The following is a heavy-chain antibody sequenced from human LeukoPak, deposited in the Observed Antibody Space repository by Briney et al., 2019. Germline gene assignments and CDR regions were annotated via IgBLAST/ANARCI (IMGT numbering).Heavy chain of an antibody. V-gene: IGHV3-7*01. D-gene: IGHD2-21*01. CDR2: IKQDGSEK. CDR3: AREGSYCGGDCYDY. CDR1: GFTFSSYW. J-gene: IGHJ4*02. Sequence: GGSLRLSCAASGFTFSSYWMSWVRQAPGKGLEWVANIKQDGSEKYYVDSVKGRFAISRDNAKNSLYLQMNSLRAEDTAVYYCAREGSYCGGDCYDYWGQGTLVTVSS.